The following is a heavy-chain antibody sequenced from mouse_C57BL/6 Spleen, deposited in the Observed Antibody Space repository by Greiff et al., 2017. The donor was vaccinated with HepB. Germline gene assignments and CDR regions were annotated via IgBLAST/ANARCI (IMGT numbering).Heavy chain of an antibody. V-gene: IGHV5-17*01. CDR2: ISSGSSTI. J-gene: IGHJ1*03. CDR1: GFTFSDYG. Sequence: EVMLVESGGGLVKPGGSLKLSCAASGFTFSDYGMHWVRQAPETGLEWVAYISSGSSTIYYADTVKGRFTISRDNAKNTLFLQMTSLRSEDTAMYYCARPGAGTRYFDVWGTGTTVTVSS. D-gene: IGHD4-1*01. CDR3: ARPGAGTRYFDV.